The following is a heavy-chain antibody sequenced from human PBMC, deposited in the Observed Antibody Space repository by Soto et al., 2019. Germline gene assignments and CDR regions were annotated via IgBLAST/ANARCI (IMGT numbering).Heavy chain of an antibody. CDR1: GGSFSTYY. CDR2: INQGGST. V-gene: IGHV4-34*01. CDR3: ARVGGVGILPYYYHGMDV. D-gene: IGHD3-16*01. J-gene: IGHJ6*02. Sequence: QVQLQQWGAGLLKPSETLSLTCTVYGGSFSTYYWAWIRQPPGSGLEWIGEINQGGSTIYNPSLKMRLTISLDTSKNQFSLKLNSVTAADTAVYYCARVGGVGILPYYYHGMDVWGQGTTVAVSS.